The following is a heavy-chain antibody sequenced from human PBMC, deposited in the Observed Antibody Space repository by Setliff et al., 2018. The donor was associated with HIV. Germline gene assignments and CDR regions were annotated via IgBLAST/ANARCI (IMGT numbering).Heavy chain of an antibody. CDR2: IIPAFGTA. D-gene: IGHD6-19*01. Sequence: SVKVSCKTSGGTFSSYAVSRVRQAPGQGLEWMGGIIPAFGTANYAQKFQGRVTITTDESTSTAYMELSGLRSEDTAVYFCARDGLLVAGIRFDYWGQGTLVTVSS. CDR1: GGTFSSYA. CDR3: ARDGLLVAGIRFDY. J-gene: IGHJ4*01. V-gene: IGHV1-69*05.